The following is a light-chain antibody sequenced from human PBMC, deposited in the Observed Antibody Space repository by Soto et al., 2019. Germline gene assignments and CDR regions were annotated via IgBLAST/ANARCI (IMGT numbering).Light chain of an antibody. CDR2: GAS. J-gene: IGKJ1*01. CDR1: QSVSSN. CDR3: QQYNKWPQT. Sequence: EIVMTQSPATLSVSPGERVTLSCRASQSVSSNLAWYQQNPGQAPRLLIYGASTRATDIPARCSSSGSGTEFTITISSLQSEDFAVYYCQQYNKWPQTFGQGTNVEFK. V-gene: IGKV3-15*01.